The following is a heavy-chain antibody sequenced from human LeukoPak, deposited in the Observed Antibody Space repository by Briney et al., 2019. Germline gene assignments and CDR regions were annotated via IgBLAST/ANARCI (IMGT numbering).Heavy chain of an antibody. D-gene: IGHD2-2*01. Sequence: ASVKVSCKTSRYTFTGYYMHWVRQAPGQGLEWMGWINPNSGGINYAQKFQGRVTMTRDTSISTAYMELSRLRSDDTAVYYCARVGLGSCSSATCYGRAFDIWGQGTIVTVFS. J-gene: IGHJ3*02. CDR1: RYTFTGYY. V-gene: IGHV1-2*02. CDR2: INPNSGGI. CDR3: ARVGLGSCSSATCYGRAFDI.